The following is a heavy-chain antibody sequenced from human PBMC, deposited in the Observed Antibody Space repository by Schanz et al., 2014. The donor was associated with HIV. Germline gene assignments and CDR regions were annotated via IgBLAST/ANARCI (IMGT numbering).Heavy chain of an antibody. Sequence: QVQLVQSGAEVRKPGASVKVACKASGFTLTSYYMHWVRQAPGQGLEWMGIINPSGGRTNYAQKFQGRVSMTTDTSTNTVYMELTSLRSDDTAVYYCARRGPIAAIDFSLDPWGQGTLVTVSS. CDR3: ARRGPIAAIDFSLDP. CDR2: INPSGGRT. V-gene: IGHV1-46*01. CDR1: GFTLTSYY. J-gene: IGHJ5*02. D-gene: IGHD6-13*01.